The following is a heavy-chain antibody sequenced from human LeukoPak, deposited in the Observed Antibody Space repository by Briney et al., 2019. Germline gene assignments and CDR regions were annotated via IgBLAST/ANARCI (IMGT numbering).Heavy chain of an antibody. CDR2: ISYDGSNE. V-gene: IGHV3-30*04. CDR3: ARGHTAAMVFCDY. J-gene: IGHJ4*02. D-gene: IGHD5-18*01. Sequence: GGSLRLSCAASGFTFSSYAIHWVRQAPGKGLEWVAVISYDGSNEFYADSVKGRFTISRDNSKKTLYLQMSSLRAEDTAVYYCARGHTAAMVFCDYWGQGTLVTVSS. CDR1: GFTFSSYA.